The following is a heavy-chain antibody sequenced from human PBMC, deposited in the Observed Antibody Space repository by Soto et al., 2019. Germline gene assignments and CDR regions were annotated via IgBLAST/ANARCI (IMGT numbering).Heavy chain of an antibody. J-gene: IGHJ2*01. Sequence: AGGSLRLSCAASGFTFSSYAMSWVRQAPGKGLEWVSAISGSGGSTYYADSVKGRFTISRDNSKNTLYLQMNSLRAEDTAVYYCANLQIAAYWYFDLWGRGTLVTVSS. D-gene: IGHD6-13*01. CDR3: ANLQIAAYWYFDL. CDR1: GFTFSSYA. CDR2: ISGSGGST. V-gene: IGHV3-23*01.